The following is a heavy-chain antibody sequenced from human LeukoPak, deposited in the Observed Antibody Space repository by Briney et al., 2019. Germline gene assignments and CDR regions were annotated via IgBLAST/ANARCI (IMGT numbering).Heavy chain of an antibody. CDR1: GGSFSGYY. CDR2: INHSGST. V-gene: IGHV4-34*01. CDR3: AGGRGHL. J-gene: IGHJ5*02. D-gene: IGHD3/OR15-3a*01. Sequence: SETLSLTCAVYGGSFSGYYWSWIRRPPGKGLEWIGEINHSGSTNYNPSLKSRVTISVDTSKNQFSLKLSSVTAADTAVYYCAGGRGHLWGQGTLVTVSS.